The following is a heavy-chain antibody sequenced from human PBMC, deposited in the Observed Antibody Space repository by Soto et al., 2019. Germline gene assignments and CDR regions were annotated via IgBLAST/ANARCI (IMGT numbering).Heavy chain of an antibody. CDR1: GFTFSNYY. CDR2: ISYDGSNK. CDR3: AKDSSGSYLYYYYGMDV. V-gene: IGHV3-30*18. D-gene: IGHD3-10*01. J-gene: IGHJ6*02. Sequence: PGGALRLSFATPGFTFSNYYIHLVHPAPGQGLEWVAVISYDGSNKYYADSVKGRFTISRDNSKNTLYLQMNSLRAEDTAVYYCAKDSSGSYLYYYYGMDVWGQGTTVTVSS.